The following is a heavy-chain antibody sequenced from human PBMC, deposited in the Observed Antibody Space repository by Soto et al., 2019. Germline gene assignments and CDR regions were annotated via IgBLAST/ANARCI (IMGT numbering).Heavy chain of an antibody. J-gene: IGHJ6*04. Sequence: SETLSLTCAVSGGSVSATNWWSWIRQPPGKGLEWIGEINLSGTTNYNPSLKRRVTMSIDQSQNEVSLTLTAVTAADTAVYYCARHNGPLYVGYYYDMDVWGKGTTVTVSS. CDR1: GGSVSATNW. V-gene: IGHV4-4*02. CDR2: INLSGTT. CDR3: ARHNGPLYVGYYYDMDV. D-gene: IGHD3-16*01.